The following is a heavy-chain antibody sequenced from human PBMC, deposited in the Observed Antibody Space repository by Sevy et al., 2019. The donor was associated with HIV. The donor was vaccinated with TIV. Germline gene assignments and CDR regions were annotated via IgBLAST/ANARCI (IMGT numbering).Heavy chain of an antibody. CDR3: ANAYSGSYSHSYLYALDV. J-gene: IGHJ6*02. CDR2: ISHDGINE. D-gene: IGHD1-26*01. Sequence: GGSLRLSCIGSGFSFSYYGIHWVRQAPGKGLDWVALISHDGINEYYADSVKGRFTISRDNSKHTVYLEMNSLRNEDTAIYFCANAYSGSYSHSYLYALDVWGQGTTVTVSS. CDR1: GFSFSYYG. V-gene: IGHV3-30*18.